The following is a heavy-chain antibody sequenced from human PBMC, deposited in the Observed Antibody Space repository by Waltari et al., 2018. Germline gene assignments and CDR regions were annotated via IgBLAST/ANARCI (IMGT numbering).Heavy chain of an antibody. CDR3: AREAALTNDFDI. CDR2: INSVATTT. CDR1: GFSTRTDW. Sequence: EVQLVESGGGLVQSGGSLRLPWVASGFSTRTDWMHWGRQAPGKGLAWVSRINSVATTTDYADSVRGRFTISRDNDLNTVFLHVTSLRAEDMGVYYCAREAALTNDFDIWGRGTNVTVSS. V-gene: IGHV3-74*01. D-gene: IGHD6-25*01. J-gene: IGHJ3*02.